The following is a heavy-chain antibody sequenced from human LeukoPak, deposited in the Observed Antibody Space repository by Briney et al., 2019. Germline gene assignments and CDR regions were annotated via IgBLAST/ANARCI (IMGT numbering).Heavy chain of an antibody. CDR1: GFTFSRHG. CDR2: IRYDGTYK. J-gene: IGHJ4*02. D-gene: IGHD3-22*01. CDR3: AKDLRKYYDFSGYFDS. V-gene: IGHV3-30*02. Sequence: PGGSLRLSCAASGFTFSRHGIHWVRQAPGKGLEWMAFIRYDGTYKYNADSVKGRFTISRDNSKNTLHLQMNSLRTEDTAVYYCAKDLRKYYDFSGYFDSWGQGTLVTVSS.